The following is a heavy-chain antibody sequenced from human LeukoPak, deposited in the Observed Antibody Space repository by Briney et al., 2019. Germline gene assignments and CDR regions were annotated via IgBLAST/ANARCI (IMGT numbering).Heavy chain of an antibody. V-gene: IGHV4-39*07. J-gene: IGHJ4*02. D-gene: IGHD2-15*01. CDR1: GGSISSSSYY. CDR2: IYYSGST. CDR3: ASGEMLGYCSGGSCYSSHY. Sequence: SETLSLTCTVSGGSISSSSYYWGWIRQPPGKGLEWIGSIYYSGSTYYNPSLKGRVTISVDTSKNQFSLKLSSVTAADTAVYYCASGEMLGYCSGGSCYSSHYWGQGTLVTVSS.